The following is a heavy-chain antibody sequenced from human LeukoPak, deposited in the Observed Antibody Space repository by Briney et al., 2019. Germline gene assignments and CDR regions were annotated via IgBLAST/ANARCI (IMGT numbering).Heavy chain of an antibody. CDR3: AKSDTAMPNPFDY. J-gene: IGHJ4*02. Sequence: GGSLRLSCAASGFTFSSYAMSWVRQAPGKGLEWVSAISGSGGSTYYADSVKGRFTISRDNSKNTLYLQMNSLRAEDTAVCYCAKSDTAMPNPFDYWGQGTLVTVSS. CDR2: ISGSGGST. CDR1: GFTFSSYA. D-gene: IGHD5-18*01. V-gene: IGHV3-23*01.